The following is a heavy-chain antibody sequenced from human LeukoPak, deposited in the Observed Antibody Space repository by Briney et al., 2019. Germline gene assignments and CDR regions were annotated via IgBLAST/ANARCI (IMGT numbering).Heavy chain of an antibody. J-gene: IGHJ6*02. Sequence: PGGSLRLSCAASGFIFGAYSMKWVRQAPGKGLEWLSYIDSRSSTIYYADSVKGRFTSSRDNAKNSLYLQMNSLRAEDTAVYYCARLDTAMVLNGMDVWGQGTTVTVSS. D-gene: IGHD5-18*01. V-gene: IGHV3-48*04. CDR2: IDSRSSTI. CDR3: ARLDTAMVLNGMDV. CDR1: GFIFGAYS.